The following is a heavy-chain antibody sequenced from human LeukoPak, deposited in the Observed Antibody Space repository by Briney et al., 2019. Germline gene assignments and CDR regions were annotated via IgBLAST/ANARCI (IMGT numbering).Heavy chain of an antibody. D-gene: IGHD1-20*01. CDR3: ASTITGTYLDY. Sequence: PGGSLRLSCAASRFTFSSYEMDWVGQAPGKGLEWVSYISSSGNTIYYADSVNGRFTISRDNAKNSLYLQMNSLRAEDTAVYYCASTITGTYLDYWGQGTLVTVSS. J-gene: IGHJ4*02. CDR2: ISSSGNTI. V-gene: IGHV3-48*03. CDR1: RFTFSSYE.